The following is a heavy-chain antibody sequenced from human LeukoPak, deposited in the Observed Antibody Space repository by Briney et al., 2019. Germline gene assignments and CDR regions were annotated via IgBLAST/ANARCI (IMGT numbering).Heavy chain of an antibody. CDR2: IYTSGST. CDR3: ARAGDSSGYEYYFDY. CDR1: GGSISSYY. J-gene: IGHJ4*02. Sequence: PSETLSLTCTVSGGSISSYYWSWIRQPAGKGLEWIGRIYTSGSTNYSPSLKSRVTMSVDMSTNQFSLKLSSVTAADTAMYYCARAGDSSGYEYYFDYWGQGTLVTVSS. D-gene: IGHD3-22*01. V-gene: IGHV4-4*07.